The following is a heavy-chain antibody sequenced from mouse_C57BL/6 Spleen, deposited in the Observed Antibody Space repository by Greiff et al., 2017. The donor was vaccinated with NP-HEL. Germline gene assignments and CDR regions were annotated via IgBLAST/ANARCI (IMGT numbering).Heavy chain of an antibody. D-gene: IGHD2-1*01. CDR1: GYAFSSSW. Sequence: QVQLQQSGPELVKPGASVKISCKASGYAFSSSWMNWVKQRPGTGLEWIGRIYPGDGDTNYNGKFKGKATLTADKSSSTAYMQLSSLTSEDSAVYFCARGGYYGNYGGPAMDYWGQGTSVTVSS. CDR3: ARGGYYGNYGGPAMDY. J-gene: IGHJ4*01. CDR2: IYPGDGDT. V-gene: IGHV1-82*01.